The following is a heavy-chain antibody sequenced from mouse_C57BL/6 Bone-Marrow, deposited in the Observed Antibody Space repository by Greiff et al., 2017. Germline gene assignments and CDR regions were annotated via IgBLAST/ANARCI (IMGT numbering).Heavy chain of an antibody. Sequence: QVQLQQPGAELVKPGASVKMSCKASGYTFTSYWITWVKQRPGQGLEWIGDIYPGSGSTNYNEKFKSKATLTVDTSSSTAYMQLSILTSEDSAVYYCASDGYHIWYFDVWGTGTTVTVSS. J-gene: IGHJ1*03. CDR2: IYPGSGST. CDR3: ASDGYHIWYFDV. CDR1: GYTFTSYW. D-gene: IGHD2-3*01. V-gene: IGHV1-55*01.